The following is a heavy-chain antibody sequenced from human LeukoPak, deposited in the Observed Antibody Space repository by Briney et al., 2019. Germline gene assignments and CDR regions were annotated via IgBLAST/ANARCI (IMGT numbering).Heavy chain of an antibody. CDR1: GYTFTAHY. V-gene: IGHV1-2*02. D-gene: IGHD3-10*01. CDR2: IDPNSGGT. CDR3: ARGRGTTMVRGVITNYFDL. J-gene: IGHJ2*01. Sequence: GASVNVSCRASGYTFTAHYIHWVRQAPGQGLEWMGWIDPNSGGTNYAQKFLGSVTMTGDTSINTAFMELSRLRSDDTAIYYCARGRGTTMVRGVITNYFDLWGRGSLVTVSS.